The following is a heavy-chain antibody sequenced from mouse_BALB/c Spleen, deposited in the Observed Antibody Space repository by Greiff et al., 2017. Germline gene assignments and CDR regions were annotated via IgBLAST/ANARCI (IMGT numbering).Heavy chain of an antibody. CDR3: ARDPYGNYWYFDV. CDR2: INSNGGST. V-gene: IGHV5-6-3*01. D-gene: IGHD2-1*01. CDR1: GFTFSSYG. J-gene: IGHJ1*01. Sequence: EVQLQESGGGLVQPGGSLKLSCAASGFTFSSYGMSWVRQTPDKRLELVATINSNGGSTYYPDSVKGRFTISRDNAKNTLYLQMSSLKSEDTAMYYCARDPYGNYWYFDVWGAGTTVTVSS.